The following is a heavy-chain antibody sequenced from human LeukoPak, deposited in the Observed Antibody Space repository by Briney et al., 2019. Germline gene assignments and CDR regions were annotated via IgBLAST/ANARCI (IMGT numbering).Heavy chain of an antibody. CDR1: GYTFTSYD. CDR2: MNPNSGNT. D-gene: IGHD6-19*01. CDR3: ASVYSTGWYFDY. V-gene: IGHV1-8*01. Sequence: ASVKVSCKASGYTFTSYDINWVRQATGQGLEWMGWMNPNSGNTGYAQKFQGRVTMTRNTSISTAYMELSRLTSDDTALYYCASVYSTGWYFDYWGQGTLVTVSS. J-gene: IGHJ4*02.